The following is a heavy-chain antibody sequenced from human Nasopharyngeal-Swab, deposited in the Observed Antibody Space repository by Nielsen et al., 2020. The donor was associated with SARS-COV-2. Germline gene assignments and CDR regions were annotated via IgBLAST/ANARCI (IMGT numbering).Heavy chain of an antibody. Sequence: GGSLRLSCAASGFTFSSYWMSWVRQAPGKGLEWVANIKQDGSEKYYVDSVKGRFTISRDNAKNSLYLQMNSPRAEDTAVYYCARALTTVVTYYYYYMDVWGKGTTVTVSS. V-gene: IGHV3-7*01. CDR3: ARALTTVVTYYYYYMDV. CDR2: IKQDGSEK. J-gene: IGHJ6*03. D-gene: IGHD4-23*01. CDR1: GFTFSSYW.